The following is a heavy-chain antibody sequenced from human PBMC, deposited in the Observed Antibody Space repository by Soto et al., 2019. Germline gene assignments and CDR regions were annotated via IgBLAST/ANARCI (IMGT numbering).Heavy chain of an antibody. J-gene: IGHJ6*02. Sequence: SETLSLTXTVSGGSISSRSYYWGWIRQPPGKGLEWIGSIYYSGSTYYNPSLKSRVTISVDTSKNQFSLKLSSVTAADTAVYYCARLNHDFWSGPTADYYYGMDVWGQGTTVTVSS. V-gene: IGHV4-39*01. D-gene: IGHD3-3*01. CDR3: ARLNHDFWSGPTADYYYGMDV. CDR2: IYYSGST. CDR1: GGSISSRSYY.